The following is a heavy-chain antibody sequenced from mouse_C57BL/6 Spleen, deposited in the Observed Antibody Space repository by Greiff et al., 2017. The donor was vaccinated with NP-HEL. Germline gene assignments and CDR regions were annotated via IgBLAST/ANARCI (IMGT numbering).Heavy chain of an antibody. J-gene: IGHJ2*01. Sequence: VKLQESGPELVKPGASVKISCKASGYAFSSSWMNWVKQRPGKGLEWIGRIYPGDGDTNYNGKFKGKATLTADKSSSTAYMQLSSLTSEDSAVYFCARGWTFFDYWGQGTTLTVSS. CDR1: GYAFSSSW. V-gene: IGHV1-82*01. CDR2: IYPGDGDT. D-gene: IGHD1-1*02. CDR3: ARGWTFFDY.